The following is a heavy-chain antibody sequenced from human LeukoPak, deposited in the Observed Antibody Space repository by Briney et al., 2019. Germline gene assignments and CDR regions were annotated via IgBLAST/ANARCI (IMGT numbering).Heavy chain of an antibody. V-gene: IGHV4-34*01. CDR1: GGSFSVYY. CDR2: INHSGST. D-gene: IGHD6-19*01. CDR3: ARGSNGWYVSDY. J-gene: IGHJ4*02. Sequence: SETLSLTCAVYGGSFSVYYWSWIRQPPGKWLEWIGEINHSGSTNYNPALKSRVTISVDTCKNQFSLKLSSVTAADTAVYYCARGSNGWYVSDYWGQGTLVTVSS.